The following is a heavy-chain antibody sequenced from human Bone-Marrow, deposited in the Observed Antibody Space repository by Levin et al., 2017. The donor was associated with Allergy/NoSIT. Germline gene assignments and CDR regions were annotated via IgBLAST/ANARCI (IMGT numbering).Heavy chain of an antibody. J-gene: IGHJ4*02. CDR1: GFTFSSYA. V-gene: IGHV3-23*01. CDR3: AKHAPLHGGYFDY. D-gene: IGHD3-16*01. Sequence: GESLKISCAASGFTFSSYAMSWVRQAPGKGLEWVSAISGSGGSTYYADSVKGRFTISRDNSKNTLYLQMNSLRAEDTAVYYCAKHAPLHGGYFDYWGQGTLVTVSS. CDR2: ISGSGGST.